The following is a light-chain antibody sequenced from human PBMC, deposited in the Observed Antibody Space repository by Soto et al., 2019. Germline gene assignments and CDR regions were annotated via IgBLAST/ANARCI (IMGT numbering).Light chain of an antibody. J-gene: IGLJ2*01. Sequence: QSVLTQPPSASGSPGQRVTISCSGGRSNIGSNYVYWYQQLPGTAPKLLIYTNDQRPSGVPDRFSGSKFGFSASLAINGLRSEDEAEYYCSAWDDRVSGVIFGGGTKVTVL. CDR2: TND. CDR1: RSNIGSNY. V-gene: IGLV1-47*01. CDR3: SAWDDRVSGVI.